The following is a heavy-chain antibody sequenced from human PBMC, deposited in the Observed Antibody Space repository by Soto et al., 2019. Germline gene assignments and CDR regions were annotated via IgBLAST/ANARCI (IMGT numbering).Heavy chain of an antibody. V-gene: IGHV3-43*01. D-gene: IGHD1-26*01. CDR1: GFTFDDYT. J-gene: IGHJ4*02. Sequence: GGSLRLSCAASGFTFDDYTMHWVRQAPGKGLEWVSLISWDGGSTYYADSVKGRFTISRDNSKNSLYLQMNSLRTEDTALYYCAKDISGVGGSYFDYWGQGTLVTVSS. CDR2: ISWDGGST. CDR3: AKDISGVGGSYFDY.